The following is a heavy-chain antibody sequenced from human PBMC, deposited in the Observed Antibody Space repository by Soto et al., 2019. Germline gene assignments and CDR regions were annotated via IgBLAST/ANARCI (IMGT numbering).Heavy chain of an antibody. J-gene: IGHJ3*02. CDR1: GFTFSSYA. CDR2: ISGSGGST. CDR3: AKPRERLMGEGDYGDYDAFDI. Sequence: EVQLLESGGGLVQPGGSLRLSCAASGFTFSSYAMSWVRQAPGKGLEWVSAISGSGGSTYYADSVKGRFTISRDNSKNTLYLQMNSLRAEDTAVYYCAKPRERLMGEGDYGDYDAFDIWGQGTMVTVSS. V-gene: IGHV3-23*01. D-gene: IGHD4-17*01.